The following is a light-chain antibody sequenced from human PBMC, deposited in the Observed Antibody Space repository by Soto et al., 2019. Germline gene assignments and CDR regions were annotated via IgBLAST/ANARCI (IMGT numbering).Light chain of an antibody. J-gene: IGKJ1*01. CDR3: QQYSSTPPV. Sequence: DIVMTQSPDSLAVSLGERATINCKSSQSVLYSSNNKNYLAWYQQKPGQPPKLLIYWASARESGVPDRFSGSGSGTDFTLTISSLQAEDVAVYYCQQYSSTPPVFGQGTKVEIK. CDR2: WAS. CDR1: QSVLYSSNNKNY. V-gene: IGKV4-1*01.